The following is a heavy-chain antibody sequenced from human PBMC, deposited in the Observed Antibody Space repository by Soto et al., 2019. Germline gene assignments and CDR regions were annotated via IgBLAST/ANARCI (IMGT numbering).Heavy chain of an antibody. CDR1: GYTFTDYA. CDR3: AREGYDGSGSYFNYYYFHMDV. D-gene: IGHD3-10*01. V-gene: IGHV1-3*01. J-gene: IGHJ6*03. CDR2: INAGNGNT. Sequence: QVQLVQSGAEVKKPGASVRVSCKASGYTFTDYAIHWVRQAPGQRLEWVGWINAGNGNTEYSQKFQDRITIARDTSASTAYMELSSLRSEDKAVFYCAREGYDGSGSYFNYYYFHMDVWGKGTTVTVSS.